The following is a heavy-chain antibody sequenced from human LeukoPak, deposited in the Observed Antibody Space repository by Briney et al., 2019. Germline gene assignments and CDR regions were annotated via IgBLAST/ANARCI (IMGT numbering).Heavy chain of an antibody. CDR1: GGTFSSYA. Sequence: GASVKVSCKASGGTFSSYAISWVRQAPGQGLEWMGGIIPIFGTANYAQKFQGRVTITADESTSTAYMELSSLRSEDTAVYYCARGSVGDDNNWFDPWGQGTLVTVSS. CDR3: ARGSVGDDNNWFDP. J-gene: IGHJ5*02. CDR2: IIPIFGTA. D-gene: IGHD5-12*01. V-gene: IGHV1-69*13.